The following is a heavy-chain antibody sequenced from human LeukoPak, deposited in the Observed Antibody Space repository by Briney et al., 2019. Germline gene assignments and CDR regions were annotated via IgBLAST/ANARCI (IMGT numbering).Heavy chain of an antibody. CDR2: IYYSGST. Sequence: PSETLSLTCTVSGGSISSGDYYWSWIRQPPGKGLEWIGDIYYSGSTYYNPSLKSRVTISVDTSKNQFSLKLSSVTAADTAVYYCARAGYYGSGSYSGVSDRFDPWGQGTLVTVSS. J-gene: IGHJ5*02. CDR3: ARAGYYGSGSYSGVSDRFDP. V-gene: IGHV4-30-4*01. CDR1: GGSISSGDYY. D-gene: IGHD3-10*01.